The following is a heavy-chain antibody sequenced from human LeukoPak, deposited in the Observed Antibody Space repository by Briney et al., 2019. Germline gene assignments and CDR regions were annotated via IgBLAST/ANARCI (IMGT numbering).Heavy chain of an antibody. V-gene: IGHV3-48*02. D-gene: IGHD1-26*01. Sequence: GGSLRLSGAASGFTSSSYGRNWVRKAPGKGRGGFSYISSTSNTIYYADSVKGRFTISRDNAKNSLYLQMNSLRDEDTAVYYCARGVSGGSPDYWGQGTLVTVSS. CDR3: ARGVSGGSPDY. CDR2: ISSTSNTI. CDR1: GFTSSSYG. J-gene: IGHJ4*02.